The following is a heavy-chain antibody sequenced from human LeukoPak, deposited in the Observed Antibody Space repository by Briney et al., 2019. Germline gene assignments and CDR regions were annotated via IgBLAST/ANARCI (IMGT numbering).Heavy chain of an antibody. CDR3: ARCMSELDYGDYAYYYHMDV. Sequence: PSETLSLTCTVAGDSLTSGSRYWSWIRQPAGKGLEWIGHFYSSTRTTYNPSLESRVTISGDTAKNQFSLKLDSVTAADTAVYFCARCMSELDYGDYAYYYHMDVWGKGTTVTVSS. V-gene: IGHV4-61*09. CDR2: FYSSTRT. CDR1: GDSLTSGSRY. D-gene: IGHD4-17*01. J-gene: IGHJ6*04.